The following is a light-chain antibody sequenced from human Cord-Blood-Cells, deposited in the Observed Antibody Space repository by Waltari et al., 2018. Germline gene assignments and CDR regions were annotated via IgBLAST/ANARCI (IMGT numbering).Light chain of an antibody. CDR1: SSDVGSYNL. J-gene: IGLJ2*01. Sequence: QSALTQPASVSGSPGQSITISCTGTSSDVGSYNLVSWYQQHPGKAPKLMIYEGSKRPSGVSNSFSGSKSGNTASLTISGLQAEDEADYYCCSYAGSSTLAFGGGTKLTVL. CDR3: CSYAGSSTLA. V-gene: IGLV2-23*01. CDR2: EGS.